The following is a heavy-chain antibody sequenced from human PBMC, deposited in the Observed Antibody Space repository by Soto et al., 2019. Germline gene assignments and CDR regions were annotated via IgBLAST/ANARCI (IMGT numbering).Heavy chain of an antibody. D-gene: IGHD3-16*01. Sequence: QVQLVESGGGVVQPGRSLRLSWAASGFTFSSYAMHGVRRAPGKGLEWMAVMSYDGSNKYYADSVKGRFTISRDNYKNTLYLQMNSLRPEDTALYYCARDGGAYWGQGTLVIVSS. CDR2: MSYDGSNK. J-gene: IGHJ4*02. CDR3: ARDGGAY. CDR1: GFTFSSYA. V-gene: IGHV3-30-3*01.